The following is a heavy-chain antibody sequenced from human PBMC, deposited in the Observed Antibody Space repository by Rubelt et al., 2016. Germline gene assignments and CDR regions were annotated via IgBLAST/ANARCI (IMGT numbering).Heavy chain of an antibody. CDR1: GYTFTSYG. CDR3: ARGSPSIEYYYDSSGYYFDY. V-gene: IGHV1-18*01. J-gene: IGHJ4*02. CDR2: ISAYNGNT. Sequence: VKVSCKASGYTFTSYGISWVRQAPGQGLEWMGWISAYNGNTNYAQRLQGRVTMTTDTSTSTAYMELRSLRSDDTAVYYCARGSPSIEYYYDSSGYYFDYWGQGTLVTVSS. D-gene: IGHD3-22*01.